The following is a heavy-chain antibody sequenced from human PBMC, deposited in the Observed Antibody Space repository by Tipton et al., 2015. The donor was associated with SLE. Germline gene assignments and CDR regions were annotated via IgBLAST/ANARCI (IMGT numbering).Heavy chain of an antibody. J-gene: IGHJ4*02. Sequence: SLRLSCAASGFTFSSYWMSWVRQAPGKGLEWVANIKKDGSEKYYVDSVKGRFTISRDNAKNSLYLQMNSLRAEDTAVYYCARVRRDYYDSSGPIDSGFDYWGQGTLVTVSS. CDR2: IKKDGSEK. CDR1: GFTFSSYW. V-gene: IGHV3-7*01. D-gene: IGHD3-22*01. CDR3: ARVRRDYYDSSGPIDSGFDY.